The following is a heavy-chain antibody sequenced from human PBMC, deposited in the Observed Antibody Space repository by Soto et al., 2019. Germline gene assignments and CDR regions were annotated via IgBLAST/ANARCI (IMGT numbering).Heavy chain of an antibody. Sequence: SETLSLTCAVSGGSISSGGYSWSWIRQPPGKGLEWIGYIYHSGSTYYNPPLKSRVTISVDRSKNQFFLKLSSVTAADTAVYYCARESTGNAFDIWGQGTMVTVSS. CDR2: IYHSGST. J-gene: IGHJ3*02. CDR1: GGSISSGGYS. CDR3: ARESTGNAFDI. V-gene: IGHV4-30-2*01.